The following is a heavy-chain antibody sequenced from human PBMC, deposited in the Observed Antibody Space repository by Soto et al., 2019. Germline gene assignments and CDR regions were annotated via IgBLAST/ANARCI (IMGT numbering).Heavy chain of an antibody. Sequence: PKTLSLTSTVSVASSSGLYRRWIRKSAGKGLEWIGRIYATGTTDYNPSLKSRVMMSVDTSKKQFSLKLRSVTAADTAVYYCVRDGTKTLRDWFDPWGQGISATVSS. CDR2: IYATGTT. CDR3: VRDGTKTLRDWFDP. CDR1: VASSSGLY. J-gene: IGHJ5*02. D-gene: IGHD1-1*01. V-gene: IGHV4-4*07.